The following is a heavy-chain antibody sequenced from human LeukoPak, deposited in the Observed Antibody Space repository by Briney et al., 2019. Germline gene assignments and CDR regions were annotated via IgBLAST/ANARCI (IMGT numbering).Heavy chain of an antibody. CDR1: GGSISSY. D-gene: IGHD3-10*01. CDR2: IYFSGTT. V-gene: IGHV4-59*01. J-gene: IGHJ4*02. CDR3: VSGGSYLTK. Sequence: PSETLSLTCTVSGGSISSYWSWIGQSPGKGLEWIGYIYFSGTTNYNPSLKSRLTISIDTSRNQFSLKLSSVTAADTAIYYCVSGGSYLTKWGQGTLVTVSS.